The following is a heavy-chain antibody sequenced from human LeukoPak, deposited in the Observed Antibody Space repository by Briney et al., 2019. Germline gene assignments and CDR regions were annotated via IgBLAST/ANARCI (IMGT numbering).Heavy chain of an antibody. Sequence: GGSLRLSCAASGFAFNKFAMSWVRQAPGKGLEWVSAISASGDSTYYADTVEGRFVISRDNARNILYLQMNSLRAEDTAVYYCARDYDPDYYDSSGYSDYWGQGTRVTVSS. V-gene: IGHV3-23*01. CDR2: ISASGDST. CDR3: ARDYDPDYYDSSGYSDY. D-gene: IGHD3-22*01. CDR1: GFAFNKFA. J-gene: IGHJ4*01.